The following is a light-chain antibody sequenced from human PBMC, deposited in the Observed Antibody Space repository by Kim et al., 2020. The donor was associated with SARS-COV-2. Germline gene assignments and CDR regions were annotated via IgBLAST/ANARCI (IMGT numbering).Light chain of an antibody. CDR2: GKN. V-gene: IGLV3-19*01. Sequence: SSELTQDPAVSVALGQTVRITCQGDSLRSYYASWYQQKPGQAPILVIYGKNNRPSGIPDRFSGSSSGNTASLTITGTQAGDEADYYCNSRDSSENVVFVG. CDR3: NSRDSSENVV. CDR1: SLRSYY. J-gene: IGLJ2*01.